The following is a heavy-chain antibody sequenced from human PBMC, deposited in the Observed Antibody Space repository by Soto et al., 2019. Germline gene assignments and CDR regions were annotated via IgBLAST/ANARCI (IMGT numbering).Heavy chain of an antibody. J-gene: IGHJ4*02. V-gene: IGHV4-39*01. CDR3: ARLTVISIVGFDS. CDR1: GGSISSSSYY. D-gene: IGHD1-26*01. Sequence: PSETLSLTCAVSGGSISSSSYYWGWIRQPPGKGLEWIGSIYYRGTTYYNPSLKSRVTIFVDTSKNQLSLKLSSVTAADTAVYYCARLTVISIVGFDSWGQGTLVTVSS. CDR2: IYYRGTT.